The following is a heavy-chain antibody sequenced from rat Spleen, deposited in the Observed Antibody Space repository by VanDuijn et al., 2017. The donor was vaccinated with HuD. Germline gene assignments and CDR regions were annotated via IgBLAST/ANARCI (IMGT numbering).Heavy chain of an antibody. CDR2: ISSDGRRN. CDR3: ARQDTSGYSNWFTY. Sequence: EVQLVESDGGLVQPGRSLKLSCAASGFTFTDYYMAWVRQAPTKGLEWVATISSDGRRNYYRDSVKGRFTISRDKAKSSLYLQMDSLRSADTATYYCARQDTSGYSNWFTYWGQGTLVTVSS. D-gene: IGHD4-3*01. CDR1: GFTFTDYY. J-gene: IGHJ3*01. V-gene: IGHV5-29*01.